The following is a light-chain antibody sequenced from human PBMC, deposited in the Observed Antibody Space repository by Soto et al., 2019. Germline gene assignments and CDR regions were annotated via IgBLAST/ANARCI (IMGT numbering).Light chain of an antibody. CDR2: DAS. Sequence: EIVLTQSPATLSLSQVERATLSFRASQSVSSYIAWYQQKPGQAPRFLIYDASNRATGIPARFSGSGSGTDFTLTISSLEPEDFAVYYCQQRSTWPQITFGQGTRLEIK. CDR3: QQRSTWPQIT. CDR1: QSVSSY. V-gene: IGKV3-11*01. J-gene: IGKJ5*01.